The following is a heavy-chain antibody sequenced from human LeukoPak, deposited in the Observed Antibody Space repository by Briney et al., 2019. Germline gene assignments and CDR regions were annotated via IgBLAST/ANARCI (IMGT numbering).Heavy chain of an antibody. V-gene: IGHV1-46*01. Sequence: ASVKVSCKASGYTFTSYYMHWVRQAPGQGLEWMGIINPSGGSTSYAQKFQGRVTMTRDMSTSTVYMELSSLRSEDTAVYYCARSRGVEGFDPWGQGTLVTVSS. D-gene: IGHD3-3*01. CDR1: GYTFTSYY. CDR2: INPSGGST. J-gene: IGHJ5*02. CDR3: ARSRGVEGFDP.